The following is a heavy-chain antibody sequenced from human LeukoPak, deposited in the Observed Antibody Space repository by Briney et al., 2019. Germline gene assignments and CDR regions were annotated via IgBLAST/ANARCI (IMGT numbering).Heavy chain of an antibody. CDR3: ARESAAATFDY. Sequence: GGSLRLSCAASGFTFSSYSMNWVRQAPGRGLEWVSSISSSSSYIYYADSVKGRFTISRDNAKNSLYLQMNSLRAEDTAVYYCARESAAATFDYWGQGTLVTVSS. CDR2: ISSSSSYI. V-gene: IGHV3-21*01. D-gene: IGHD6-13*01. J-gene: IGHJ4*02. CDR1: GFTFSSYS.